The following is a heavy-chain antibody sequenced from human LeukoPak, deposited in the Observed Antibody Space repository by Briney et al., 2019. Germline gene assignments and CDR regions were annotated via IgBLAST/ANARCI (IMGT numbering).Heavy chain of an antibody. CDR2: IYTSGST. D-gene: IGHD2-15*01. V-gene: IGHV4-4*07. CDR3: ARVGPIGYCSGGSCYYFDY. Sequence: SETLSLTCSVSGGSISSYYWSWIRQPAGKGLEWIGRIYTSGSTNYNPSLKSRVTTSVDTSKNQFSLKLSSVTAADTAVYYCARVGPIGYCSGGSCYYFDYWGQGTLVTVSS. J-gene: IGHJ4*02. CDR1: GGSISSYY.